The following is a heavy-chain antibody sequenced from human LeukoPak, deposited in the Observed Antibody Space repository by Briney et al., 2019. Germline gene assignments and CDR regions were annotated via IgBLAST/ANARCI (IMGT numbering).Heavy chain of an antibody. V-gene: IGHV4-34*01. CDR1: GTSFSSDY. D-gene: IGHD3-22*01. CDR3: ARGLYDSGDYYYGIRTYYFDN. Sequence: SETLSLTCAVSGTSFSSDYWTWIRQPPGKGLEWIAEINHSGRSNYNPSLKSRVAISVDTSKNQFPLNLSSVTAADTARYYCARGLYDSGDYYYGIRTYYFDNWGQGTLVTVSS. CDR2: INHSGRS. J-gene: IGHJ4*02.